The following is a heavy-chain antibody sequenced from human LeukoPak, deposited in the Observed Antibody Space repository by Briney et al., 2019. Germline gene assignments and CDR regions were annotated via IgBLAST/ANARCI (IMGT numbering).Heavy chain of an antibody. CDR1: GFTLSSYS. Sequence: GGSLRLSCAASGFTLSSYSMNWVRQAPGKGLEWVSSISSSSSYIYYADSVKGRFTISRDNAKNSLYLQMNSLRAEDTAVYYCARASLGYCSSTSCDFYYYYYYGMDVWGKGTTVTVSS. CDR3: ARASLGYCSSTSCDFYYYYYYGMDV. V-gene: IGHV3-21*01. D-gene: IGHD2-2*01. J-gene: IGHJ6*04. CDR2: ISSSSSYI.